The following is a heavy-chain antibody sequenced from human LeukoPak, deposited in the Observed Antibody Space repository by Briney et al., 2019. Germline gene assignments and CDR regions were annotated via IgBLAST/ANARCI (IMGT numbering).Heavy chain of an antibody. CDR2: IIPIFGTA. CDR3: AKAPLRLELLTNNY. Sequence: GASVKVSCKASGGTFSSYAISWVRQAPGQGLEWMGRIIPIFGTANYAQKFQGRVTITTDESTSTAYMELSSLRSEDTAVYYCAKAPLRLELLTNNYWGQGTLVTVSS. J-gene: IGHJ4*02. V-gene: IGHV1-69*05. CDR1: GGTFSSYA. D-gene: IGHD1-26*01.